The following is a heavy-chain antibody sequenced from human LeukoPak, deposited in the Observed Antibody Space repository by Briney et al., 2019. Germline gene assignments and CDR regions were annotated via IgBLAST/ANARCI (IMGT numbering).Heavy chain of an antibody. CDR2: INNNGGTT. J-gene: IGHJ3*02. CDR3: VKTMVTFGGIIRADAFEI. Sequence: GGSLRLSCSASGVTFNMYAMHWGPQAPGKGLEYLSGINNNGGTTNYADSVEGRFTISRDNFNNTLYLQMSSLRAEDTAVYYCVKTMVTFGGIIRADAFEIWGQGTMVTVS. V-gene: IGHV3-64D*06. CDR1: GVTFNMYA. D-gene: IGHD3-16*01.